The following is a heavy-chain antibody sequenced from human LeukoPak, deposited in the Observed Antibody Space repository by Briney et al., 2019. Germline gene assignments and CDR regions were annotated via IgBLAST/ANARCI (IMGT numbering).Heavy chain of an antibody. CDR1: GFTFSSYG. J-gene: IGHJ4*02. D-gene: IGHD6-19*01. V-gene: IGHV3-33*01. Sequence: GGSLRLSCAASGFTFSSYGMHWVRQAPGKGLEWVAVIWYDGSNKYYADSVKGRFTISRDNSKNTLYLQMNSLRAEDTAVYYCARDAGAGYSSGWWNYWGQGTLVTVSS. CDR3: ARDAGAGYSSGWWNY. CDR2: IWYDGSNK.